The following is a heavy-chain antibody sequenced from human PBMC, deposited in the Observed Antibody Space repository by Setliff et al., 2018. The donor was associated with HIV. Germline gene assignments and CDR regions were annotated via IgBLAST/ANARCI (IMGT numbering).Heavy chain of an antibody. Sequence: LRLTCAASGFMFSSYSMNWVRQAPGKGLEWVSYISSSSSTIYYTDSVQGRITISRDNSENMLYLRMNSLSAEDTAVYFCARGPDCSGGSCYLGFDYWGQGTLVTVSS. V-gene: IGHV3-48*01. J-gene: IGHJ4*02. D-gene: IGHD2-15*01. CDR1: GFMFSSYS. CDR3: ARGPDCSGGSCYLGFDY. CDR2: ISSSSSTI.